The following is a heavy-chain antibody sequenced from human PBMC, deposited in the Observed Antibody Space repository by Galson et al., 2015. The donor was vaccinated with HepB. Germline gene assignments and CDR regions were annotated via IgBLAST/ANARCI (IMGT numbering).Heavy chain of an antibody. Sequence: SVKVSCKASGYTFTSYYMFWVRQAPGQELEWMGLINTSGDSATYSQKFQGTVTMTRDTSTSTVYMELSSLRSEDTAVYYCARYSSTMAFDYWGQGTLVTVSS. V-gene: IGHV1-46*01. CDR2: INTSGDSA. J-gene: IGHJ4*02. CDR3: ARYSSTMAFDY. D-gene: IGHD2-2*01. CDR1: GYTFTSYY.